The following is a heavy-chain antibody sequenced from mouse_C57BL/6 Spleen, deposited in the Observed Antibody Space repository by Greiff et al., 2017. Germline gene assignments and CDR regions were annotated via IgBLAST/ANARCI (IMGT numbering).Heavy chain of an antibody. J-gene: IGHJ2*01. CDR1: GYAFSSSW. V-gene: IGHV1-82*01. CDR3: ARSAQATEEYFDY. Sequence: QVQLQQSGPELVKPGASVKISCKASGYAFSSSWMNWVKQRPGKGLEWIGRIYPGDGDTNYNGKFKGKATLTADKSSSTAYMQLSSLTSEDSAVYFCARSAQATEEYFDYWGQGTTLTVSS. CDR2: IYPGDGDT. D-gene: IGHD3-2*02.